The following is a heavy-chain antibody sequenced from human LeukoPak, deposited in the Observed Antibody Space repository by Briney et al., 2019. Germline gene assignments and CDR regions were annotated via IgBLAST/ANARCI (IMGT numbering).Heavy chain of an antibody. V-gene: IGHV1-8*01. J-gene: IGHJ4*02. CDR1: VDSFTSYD. CDR3: AKGSIAAMVRGEGFEY. CDR2: MNPNRGNT. D-gene: IGHD3-10*01. Sequence: ASVRISCKASVDSFTSYDISWVRHATGQGLEWMGWMNPNRGNTGYAQKFQGRGTWTRDTSISTAYMELSSLRSEDSAVYYCAKGSIAAMVRGEGFEYWGQGTQVTVSS.